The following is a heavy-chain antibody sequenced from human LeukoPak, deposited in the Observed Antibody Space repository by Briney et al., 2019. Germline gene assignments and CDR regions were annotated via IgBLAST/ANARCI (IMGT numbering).Heavy chain of an antibody. CDR3: ARDAGIAVADQFAS. CDR1: GYTFTGYY. V-gene: IGHV1-2*02. Sequence: ASVKVSCKASGYTFTGYYMHWVRQAPGQGLEGMGWINPNSGGTNYAQKFQGRVTMTRDTSISTAYMELSRLRSDDTAVYYCARDAGIAVADQFASWGQGTLVTVSS. CDR2: INPNSGGT. D-gene: IGHD6-19*01. J-gene: IGHJ4*02.